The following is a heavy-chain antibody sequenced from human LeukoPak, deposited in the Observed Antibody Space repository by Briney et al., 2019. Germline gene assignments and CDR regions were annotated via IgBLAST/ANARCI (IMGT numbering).Heavy chain of an antibody. J-gene: IGHJ6*03. D-gene: IGHD2-2*02. CDR3: ARGLGDCSSTSCYRPYYYYYMDV. V-gene: IGHV1-69*05. CDR1: GGTFSSYA. CDR2: IIPIFGTA. Sequence: GSSVTVSCKSSGGTFSSYAISWVRQAPGQGLEWMGGIIPIFGTANYAQKFQGRVTVTTDESTSTAYMELSSLRSEDTAVYYCARGLGDCSSTSCYRPYYYYYMDVWGKGTTVTVSS.